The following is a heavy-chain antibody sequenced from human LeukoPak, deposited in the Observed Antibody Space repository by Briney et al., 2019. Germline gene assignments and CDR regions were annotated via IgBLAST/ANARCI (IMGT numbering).Heavy chain of an antibody. CDR1: GFSFAAEY. CDR2: ISNSGHYT. D-gene: IGHD3-10*01. V-gene: IGHV3-11*06. J-gene: IGHJ5*02. CDR3: ARGYYYGSGTLGPFDP. Sequence: PGGSLRLSCAVSGFSFAAEYMSWIRQAPGHGLEWGSYISNSGHYTNYADSVEGRFTIPRDNAKNSLYLQMNSLRAEDTAVYYCARGYYYGSGTLGPFDPWGQGTLVTVSS.